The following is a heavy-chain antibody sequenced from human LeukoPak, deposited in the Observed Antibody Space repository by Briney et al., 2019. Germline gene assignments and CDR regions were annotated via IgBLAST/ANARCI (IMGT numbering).Heavy chain of an antibody. D-gene: IGHD6-13*01. Sequence: GASVKVSCKASGYTFTGYYMHWVRQAPGQGLEWMGWINPNSGGTNYAQKFQGRVTMTRDTSISTAYMELSSLRPDDTAVYYCARVPNSSSWPYYCDYWGQGTLVTVSS. J-gene: IGHJ4*02. CDR1: GYTFTGYY. CDR2: INPNSGGT. V-gene: IGHV1-2*02. CDR3: ARVPNSSSWPYYCDY.